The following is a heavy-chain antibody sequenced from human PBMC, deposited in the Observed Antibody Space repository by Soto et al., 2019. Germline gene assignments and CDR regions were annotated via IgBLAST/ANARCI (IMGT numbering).Heavy chain of an antibody. V-gene: IGHV4-31*03. J-gene: IGHJ6*02. CDR2: IYYSGST. Sequence: SETLSLTCTVSGGSISSGGYYWSWIRQHPGKGLEWIGYIYYSGSTYYNPSLKSRVTISVDTSKNQFSLKLSSVTAADTAVYYCARVIHFSTLYYYYGMDVWGQGTTVSVSS. D-gene: IGHD3-3*02. CDR3: ARVIHFSTLYYYYGMDV. CDR1: GGSISSGGYY.